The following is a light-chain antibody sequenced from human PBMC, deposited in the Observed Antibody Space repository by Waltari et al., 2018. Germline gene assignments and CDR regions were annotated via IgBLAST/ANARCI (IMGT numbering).Light chain of an antibody. V-gene: IGLV2-14*01. Sequence: QSALTQPASVSGSPGQSITISCTGTRSDVGGYNYVSWYQQHPGKAPKLMIYDVSKRPSGVSKRFSGSKSGNTASLTISGLQAEDEADYYCSSYTSSSTSVVFGGGTKLTVL. CDR2: DVS. CDR1: RSDVGGYNY. CDR3: SSYTSSSTSVV. J-gene: IGLJ2*01.